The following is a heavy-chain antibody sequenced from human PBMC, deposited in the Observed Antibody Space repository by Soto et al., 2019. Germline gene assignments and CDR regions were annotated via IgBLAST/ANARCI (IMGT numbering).Heavy chain of an antibody. J-gene: IGHJ1*01. V-gene: IGHV3-7*01. CDR2: IKQDGSEK. D-gene: IGHD6-19*01. CDR3: ARDQVAFIAVAAAAEYFQH. CDR1: GFTFSSYW. Sequence: GGSLRLSCAASGFTFSSYWMSWVRQAPGKGLEWVANIKQDGSEKYYVDSVKGRFTISRDNAKNSLYLQMNSLRAEDTAVYYCARDQVAFIAVAAAAEYFQHWGQGTLVTVSS.